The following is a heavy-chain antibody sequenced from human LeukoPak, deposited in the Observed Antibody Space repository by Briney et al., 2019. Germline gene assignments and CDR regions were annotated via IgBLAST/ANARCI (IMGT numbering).Heavy chain of an antibody. D-gene: IGHD6-19*01. CDR2: ISNYNGNT. CDR3: ARAGMQSTGFPDY. Sequence: ASVKVSCKASGYTFATYGVTWVRQAPGQGLEWMGWISNYNGNTIYGQKFQGRVTMTADTSTSTAYMEVRSLRSDDTAVYYCARAGMQSTGFPDYWGQGTLITVSS. J-gene: IGHJ4*02. CDR1: GYTFATYG. V-gene: IGHV1-18*01.